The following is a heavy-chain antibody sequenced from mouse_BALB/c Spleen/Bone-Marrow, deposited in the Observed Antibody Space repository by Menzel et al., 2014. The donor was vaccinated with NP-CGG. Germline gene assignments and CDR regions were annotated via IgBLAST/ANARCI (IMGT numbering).Heavy chain of an antibody. V-gene: IGHV1S29*02. CDR2: IYPYNGGT. Sequence: EVQRVESGPELVKPGASVKISCKASGSTFTDYNMHWVKQSHGKSLEWIGYIYPYNGGTGYNQKFKSKATLTVDNSSSTAYMELRSLTSEDSAVYYSARGREWLLAYWGQWTLVTVSA. D-gene: IGHD2-2*01. J-gene: IGHJ3*01. CDR3: ARGREWLLAY. CDR1: GSTFTDYN.